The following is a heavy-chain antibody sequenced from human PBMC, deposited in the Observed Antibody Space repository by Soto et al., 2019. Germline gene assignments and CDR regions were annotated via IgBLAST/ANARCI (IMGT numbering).Heavy chain of an antibody. V-gene: IGHV1-69*13. CDR1: GGTFSSYA. J-gene: IGHJ6*02. Sequence: GASVKVSCKASGGTFSSYAISWVRQAPGQGLEWMGGIIPIFGTANYAQKFQGRVTITADESTGTAYMELSSLRSEDTAVYYCASESSSWYTTSSYSYVMDVWGQGTTVTV. CDR2: IIPIFGTA. CDR3: ASESSSWYTTSSYSYVMDV. D-gene: IGHD6-13*01.